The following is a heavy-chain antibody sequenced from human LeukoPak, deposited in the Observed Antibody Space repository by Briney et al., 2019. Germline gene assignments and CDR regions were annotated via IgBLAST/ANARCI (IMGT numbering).Heavy chain of an antibody. D-gene: IGHD1-26*01. CDR2: IYYSGST. Sequence: PSQTLSLTCTVSGGSISSGDYYWSWIRQPPGKGLEWIGHIYYSGSTYYNPSLKSRVTISVDTSKNQFSLKLSSVTAADTAVYYCAREGGSYRNFDYWGQGTLVTVSS. V-gene: IGHV4-30-4*08. CDR3: AREGGSYRNFDY. CDR1: GGSISSGDYY. J-gene: IGHJ4*02.